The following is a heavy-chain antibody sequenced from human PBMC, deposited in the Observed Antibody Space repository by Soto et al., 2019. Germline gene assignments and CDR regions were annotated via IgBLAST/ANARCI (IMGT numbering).Heavy chain of an antibody. CDR3: AKDWGGLLWFGELPLGY. D-gene: IGHD3-10*01. CDR2: ISGSGGST. V-gene: IGHV3-23*01. CDR1: GFTFRSRA. Sequence: EVQLLESGGDLVQPGGSLRLSCVASGFTFRSRAMSWVRQAPGEGLEWVSAISGSGGSTYYADSVKGRFTISRDNSKNTLYLQMNSLRAEDTAVYYCAKDWGGLLWFGELPLGYWGQGTLVTVSS. J-gene: IGHJ4*02.